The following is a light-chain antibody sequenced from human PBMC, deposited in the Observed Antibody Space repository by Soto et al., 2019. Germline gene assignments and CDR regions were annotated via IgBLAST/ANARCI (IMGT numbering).Light chain of an antibody. CDR3: AAWDDSLSGVV. Sequence: QSVLNQPPSASGTPGQRVTISCSGSSSNIGSNYVYWYQQLPGTAPKLLIYRNNQRPSGVPDRFSGSKSGTSASLAISVLRSEDEADYYCAAWDDSLSGVVFGGGTKLTVL. J-gene: IGLJ2*01. CDR1: SSNIGSNY. V-gene: IGLV1-47*01. CDR2: RNN.